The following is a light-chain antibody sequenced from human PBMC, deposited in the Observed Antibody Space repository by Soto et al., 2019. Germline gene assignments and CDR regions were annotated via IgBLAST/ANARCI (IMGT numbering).Light chain of an antibody. CDR2: DAS. CDR1: QSISSW. J-gene: IGKJ1*01. CDR3: QQYNSYHWT. Sequence: DIQMTQSPSTLSASVGDRVTITCRASQSISSWLAWYQQKPGKAPKLLIYDASSLESGVPSRFSGSGSGTEVTIIISSLQHDDVSTYYYQQYNSYHWTFGQGTKVEI. V-gene: IGKV1-5*01.